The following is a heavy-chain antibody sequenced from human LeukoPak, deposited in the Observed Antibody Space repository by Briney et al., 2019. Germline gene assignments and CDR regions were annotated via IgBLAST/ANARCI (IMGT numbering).Heavy chain of an antibody. CDR2: ISYDGSNK. CDR3: ARDGRYYYDSSGYFDY. J-gene: IGHJ4*02. V-gene: IGHV3-30*01. D-gene: IGHD3-22*01. CDR1: GFTFSSYA. Sequence: GGSLRLSCAASGFTFSSYAMHWVRQAPGKGLEWVAVISYDGSNKYYADSVKGRFTISRDNSKNTLYLQMNSLRAEDTAVYYCARDGRYYYDSSGYFDYWGQGTLVTVSS.